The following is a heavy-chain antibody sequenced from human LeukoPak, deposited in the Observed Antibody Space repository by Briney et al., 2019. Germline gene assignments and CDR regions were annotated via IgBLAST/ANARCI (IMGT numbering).Heavy chain of an antibody. CDR2: TYYRSKWYN. D-gene: IGHD1-14*01. V-gene: IGHV6-1*01. CDR1: GDSVASDTAA. Sequence: SQTLSLTCAISGDSVASDTAAWNWIRQSPSRGLEWLGRTYYRSKWYNDYAISVKSRITINADTSKNQFSLQLNSVTPEDTAVYYCAVSGDWYKGSFFYGMDVWGQGTTVTVSS. J-gene: IGHJ6*02. CDR3: AVSGDWYKGSFFYGMDV.